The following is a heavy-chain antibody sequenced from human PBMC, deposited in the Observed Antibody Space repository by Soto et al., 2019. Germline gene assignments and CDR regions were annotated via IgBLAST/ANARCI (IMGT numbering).Heavy chain of an antibody. J-gene: IGHJ4*02. CDR2: ISDDGSTI. CDR3: VRGPRPSSVGTGAC. CDR1: GFVFSMYW. Sequence: DVQLVESGGGLVQPGGSVRLSCVASGFVFSMYWMHWVRQAPGKGLEWVSRISDDGSTIHYADSVKGRFSISRDNAQNMLFLEMTALRDDYTAVYYCVRGPRPSSVGTGACWGQGSQVTVSS. V-gene: IGHV3-74*01. D-gene: IGHD3-10*01.